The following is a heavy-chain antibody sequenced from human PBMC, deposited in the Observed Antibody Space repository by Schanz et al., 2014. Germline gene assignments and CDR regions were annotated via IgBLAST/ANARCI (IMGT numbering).Heavy chain of an antibody. CDR2: INSDDTTK. Sequence: EVRLVESGGGLVQSGGSLRLSCAASGFTFSSYWMHWVRQAPGKGLVWVSRINSDDTTKTYADSVKGRFIISRDSSKNTLFLQMNSLRAEDTAVYFCARDGGRDGYNLAFDVWGQGTLVTVSS. CDR3: ARDGGRDGYNLAFDV. V-gene: IGHV3-74*03. J-gene: IGHJ3*01. D-gene: IGHD5-12*01. CDR1: GFTFSSYW.